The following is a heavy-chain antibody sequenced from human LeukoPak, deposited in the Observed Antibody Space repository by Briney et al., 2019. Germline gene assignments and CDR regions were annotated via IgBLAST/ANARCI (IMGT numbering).Heavy chain of an antibody. V-gene: IGHV3-53*01. Sequence: PGGSLRLSCAASGFTVSSNYMSWVRQVPGKGLEWVSGIGGSGGSTYYAESVKGRFTISRDNSKSTMYLQMNSLRAEDTAVYYCARGGDSSIDYWGQGTLVTVSS. D-gene: IGHD3-22*01. CDR1: GFTVSSNY. J-gene: IGHJ4*02. CDR2: IGGSGGST. CDR3: ARGGDSSIDY.